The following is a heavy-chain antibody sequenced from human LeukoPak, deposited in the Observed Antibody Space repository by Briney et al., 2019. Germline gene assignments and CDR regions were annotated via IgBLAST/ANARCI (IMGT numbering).Heavy chain of an antibody. CDR3: ARTRYCSGGSCYSYYFDY. J-gene: IGHJ4*02. Sequence: GASVKVSCKASGYTLTGYYMHWVRQAPGQGLEWMGRINPNSGGTNYAQKFQGRVTMTRYTSISTAYMELSRLRSDDTAVYYCARTRYCSGGSCYSYYFDYWGQGTLVTVSS. D-gene: IGHD2-15*01. CDR1: GYTLTGYY. CDR2: INPNSGGT. V-gene: IGHV1-2*06.